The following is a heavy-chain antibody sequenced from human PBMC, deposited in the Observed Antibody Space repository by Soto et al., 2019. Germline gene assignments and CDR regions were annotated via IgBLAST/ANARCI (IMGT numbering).Heavy chain of an antibody. J-gene: IGHJ6*04. CDR1: GFTFSSYS. D-gene: IGHD3-16*01. CDR2: VRGAGGDT. V-gene: IGHV3-23*01. CDR3: VKDRGNFWGVEV. Sequence: GGSLRRSCAASGFTFSSYSMIWVRQAPGKGLEWVSGVRGAGGDTYYADSVKGHFTISRDNSKNTLFLQMNSLRAEDTAVYYCVKDRGNFWGVEVWGKGTPVTVSS.